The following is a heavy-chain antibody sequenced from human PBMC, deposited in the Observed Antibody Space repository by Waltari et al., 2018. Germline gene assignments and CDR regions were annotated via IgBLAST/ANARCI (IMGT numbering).Heavy chain of an antibody. J-gene: IGHJ4*02. CDR2: VKSKKDGGTV. D-gene: IGHD1-26*01. Sequence: EVQLVESGGVLVKPGGSLRLSCAASGFTFSNAWMTWARQVPGMGREWVGRVKSKKDGGTVDYAAPVKGRFTISRDDSNNTLCLQMNSLKTDDTAIYYCTTGAGSHWGQGTLVTVSS. CDR3: TTGAGSH. CDR1: GFTFSNAW. V-gene: IGHV3-15*01.